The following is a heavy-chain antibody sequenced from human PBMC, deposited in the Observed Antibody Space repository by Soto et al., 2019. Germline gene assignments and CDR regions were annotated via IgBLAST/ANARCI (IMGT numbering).Heavy chain of an antibody. CDR3: VCCGIDCYESVNAVAM. V-gene: IGHV1-18*01. D-gene: IGHD2-21*01. Sequence: QVQLVQSGAELRKPGASVKVSCKTSGYTSSNYDVSWVRQAPGQGLEWMGRISAYNNHTNYALNFQGRVTWTTYTSTSTAYMELRSLRSDDTAVYYCVCCGIDCYESVNAVAMWGQGTLVTVSS. CDR2: ISAYNNHT. J-gene: IGHJ3*02. CDR1: GYTSSNYD.